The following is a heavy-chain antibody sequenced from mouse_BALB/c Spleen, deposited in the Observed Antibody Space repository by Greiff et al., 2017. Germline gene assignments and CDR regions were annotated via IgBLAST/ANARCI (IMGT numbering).Heavy chain of an antibody. V-gene: IGHV1-15*01. D-gene: IGHD1-1*01. Sequence: QVQLQQSGAELVRPGASVTLSCKASGYTFTDYEMHWVKQTPVHGLEWIGAIDPETGGTAYNQKFKGKATLTADKSSSTAYMELRSLTSEDSAVYYCTRGYYGMDYWGQGTSVTVSS. CDR3: TRGYYGMDY. CDR2: IDPETGGT. CDR1: GYTFTDYE. J-gene: IGHJ4*01.